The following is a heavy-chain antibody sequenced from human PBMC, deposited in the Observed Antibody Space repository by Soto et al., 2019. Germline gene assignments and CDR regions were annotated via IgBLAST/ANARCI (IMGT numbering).Heavy chain of an antibody. CDR2: IKEDGSEI. V-gene: IGHV3-7*01. CDR1: EFNVMSYW. D-gene: IGHD3-16*01. J-gene: IGHJ4*02. CDR3: ARDIGLDYVN. Sequence: GGSLRLSCAVSEFNVMSYWMSWVRQAPGKGLEWVASIKEDGSEIYYLQSVRGRFTISRDSAGNALHLAMNYLSAEDTGVYFSARDIGLDYVNWGQGTLVTVSS.